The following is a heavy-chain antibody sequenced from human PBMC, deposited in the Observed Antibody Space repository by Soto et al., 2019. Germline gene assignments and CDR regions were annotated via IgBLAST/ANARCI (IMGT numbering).Heavy chain of an antibody. CDR3: ARGPPLGY. J-gene: IGHJ4*02. V-gene: IGHV4-30-2*01. Sequence: SETLSLTCAVSGGSISSGGYSWSWIRQPPGKGLECIGYIYHSGSTYYSPSLKSRVTISVDRSKNQFSLKLSSVTAADTAVYYCARGPPLGYWGQGTLVPVSS. CDR1: GGSISSGGYS. CDR2: IYHSGST.